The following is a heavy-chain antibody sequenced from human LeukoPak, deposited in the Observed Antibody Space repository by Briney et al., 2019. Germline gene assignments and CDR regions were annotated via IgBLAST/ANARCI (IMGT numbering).Heavy chain of an antibody. CDR1: GGSIKSNNW. Sequence: GTLSLTCAVSGGSIKSNNWWSWDRQAPGKGLEWVANIKPDGTTKFYVDSVKGRFTISRDNALNSLYLQMNSLRAEDTAIYYCARSIPYGTTWYGRSDYWGQGTLVTVSS. V-gene: IGHV3-7*03. CDR3: ARSIPYGTTWYGRSDY. CDR2: IKPDGTTK. D-gene: IGHD6-13*01. J-gene: IGHJ4*02.